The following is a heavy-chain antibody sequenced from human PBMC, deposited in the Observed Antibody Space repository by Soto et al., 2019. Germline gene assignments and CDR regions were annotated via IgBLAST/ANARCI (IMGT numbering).Heavy chain of an antibody. D-gene: IGHD1-26*01. CDR3: PRGLDRAKLGY. CDR2: IHYSGSI. V-gene: IGHV4-31*03. Sequence: QVQLQESGPGLVKPSQTLSLTCTVSDGSIDSGSYYRSWVRQYPGKGLEWIGSIHYSGSIYYSPTLRSRLTMSADTSKNQFSLKLSSVTVADTAVYYCPRGLDRAKLGYWGQGIQVIVSS. CDR1: DGSIDSGSYY. J-gene: IGHJ4*02.